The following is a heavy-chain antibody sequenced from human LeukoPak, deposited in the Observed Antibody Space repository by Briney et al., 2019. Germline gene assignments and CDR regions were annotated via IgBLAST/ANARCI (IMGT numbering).Heavy chain of an antibody. V-gene: IGHV3-48*01. CDR2: ISSSSSTI. Sequence: GGSLRLSCAASGFTFSSYSMNWARQAPGKGLEWVSYISSSSSTIQYADSVKGRFTISRDNAKNSLFLQMNSLRAEDAAVYYCARVFWAGTAIDYWGQGTLATVSS. D-gene: IGHD3/OR15-3a*01. CDR3: ARVFWAGTAIDY. CDR1: GFTFSSYS. J-gene: IGHJ4*02.